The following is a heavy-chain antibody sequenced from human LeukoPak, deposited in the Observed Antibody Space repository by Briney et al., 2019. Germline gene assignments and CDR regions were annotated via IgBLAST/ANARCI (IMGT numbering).Heavy chain of an antibody. CDR2: INPSGGST. CDR3: ARDSQDSSGLWAFDI. J-gene: IGHJ3*02. D-gene: IGHD3-22*01. V-gene: IGHV1-46*01. CDR1: GYTFTSYY. Sequence: ASVKVSCKASGYTFTSYYMHWVRQAPAQGLEWMGIINPSGGSTSYAQKFQGRVTMTRDTSTSTVYMELSSLRSEDTAVYYCARDSQDSSGLWAFDIWGQGTMVTVSS.